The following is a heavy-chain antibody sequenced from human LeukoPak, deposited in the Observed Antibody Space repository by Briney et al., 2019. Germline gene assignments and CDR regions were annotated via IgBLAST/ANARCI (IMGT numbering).Heavy chain of an antibody. D-gene: IGHD5-12*01. Sequence: SETLSLTCAVHGGPFSGYSWNWIRQPPGMGLEWIGEVNHSGSTNYNPSLKSRVTISVDTSKNQFSLKLSSVTAADTSVYYCARGGYSGYRSRFDYWGQGTLVTVSS. CDR1: GGPFSGYS. J-gene: IGHJ4*02. CDR2: VNHSGST. V-gene: IGHV4-34*01. CDR3: ARGGYSGYRSRFDY.